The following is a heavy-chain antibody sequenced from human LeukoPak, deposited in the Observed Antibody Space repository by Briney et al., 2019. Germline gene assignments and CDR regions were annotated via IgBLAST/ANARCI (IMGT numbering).Heavy chain of an antibody. CDR1: GYTFTSYT. CDR2: INTNTGNP. J-gene: IGHJ6*02. D-gene: IGHD6-19*01. V-gene: IGHV7-4-1*02. CDR3: ARDQVAEGYYYGMDV. Sequence: ASVKVSCKASGYTFTSYTMNWVRQALGQGLEWMGWINTNTGNPTYAQGFTGRFVFSLDTSVSTAYLQISSLKAEDTAVYYCARDQVAEGYYYGMDVWGQGTTVTVSS.